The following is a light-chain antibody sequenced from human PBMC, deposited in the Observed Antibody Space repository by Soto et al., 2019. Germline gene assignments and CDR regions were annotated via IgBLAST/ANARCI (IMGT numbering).Light chain of an antibody. Sequence: QSALTQPASVSGSPGQSITISCTGTSSDVGGYNYVSWYQQHPGKAPKLMIYDVSNRPSGVYNRFSGSKSGNTASLTISGHQAEDEGDYYCSSYTSHSLRVFGGGTKLTVL. V-gene: IGLV2-14*01. J-gene: IGLJ2*01. CDR2: DVS. CDR1: SSDVGGYNY. CDR3: SSYTSHSLRV.